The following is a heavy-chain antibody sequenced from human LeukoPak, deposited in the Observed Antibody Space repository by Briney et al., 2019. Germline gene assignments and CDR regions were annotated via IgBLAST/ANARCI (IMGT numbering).Heavy chain of an antibody. CDR2: IKTETAGGTV. CDR3: TADDYRPRWFDY. Sequence: PGGSLRLSCAASGVTFTNAWMRCVRQAPGKGLEWIGSIKTETAGGTVDYTAHVKGRVNISRDDSETTVYLQMNSLKTEDRAVYYCTADDYRPRWFDYWGQGTLVTVSS. CDR1: GVTFTNAW. V-gene: IGHV3-15*01. J-gene: IGHJ4*02. D-gene: IGHD4-11*01.